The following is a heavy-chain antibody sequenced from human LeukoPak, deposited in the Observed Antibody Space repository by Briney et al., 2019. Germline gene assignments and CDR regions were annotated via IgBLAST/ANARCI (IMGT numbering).Heavy chain of an antibody. J-gene: IGHJ3*02. D-gene: IGHD5-12*01. Sequence: GGSLRLSCAASGFTFDDYAMPWVRHAPGKGLEWVSGISWNSGSIGYADSVKGRFTISRDNAKNSLYLQMNSLRAEDTALYYCAKDLARGYDDAFDIWGQGTMVTVSS. V-gene: IGHV3-9*01. CDR1: GFTFDDYA. CDR2: ISWNSGSI. CDR3: AKDLARGYDDAFDI.